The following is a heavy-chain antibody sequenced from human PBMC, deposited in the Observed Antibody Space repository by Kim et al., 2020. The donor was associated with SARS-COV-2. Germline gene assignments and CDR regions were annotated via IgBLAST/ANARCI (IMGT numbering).Heavy chain of an antibody. Sequence: YYAASVRSRFTISRDNTKNSVYLQMNSLTSDDTGIYDCTRAAYDILGGYAVWCQGTTVVVSS. J-gene: IGHJ6*02. V-gene: IGHV3-43*01. D-gene: IGHD3-9*01. CDR3: TRAAYDILGGYAV.